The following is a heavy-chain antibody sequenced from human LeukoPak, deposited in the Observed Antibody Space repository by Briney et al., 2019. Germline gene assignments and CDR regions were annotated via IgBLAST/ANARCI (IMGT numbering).Heavy chain of an antibody. V-gene: IGHV4-59*01. CDR1: GGSISSYY. CDR2: IYYSGST. J-gene: IGHJ4*02. D-gene: IGHD2-2*01. CDR3: ARGGRYCSSTSCSVWRKLDY. Sequence: SETLSLTCTVSGGSISSYYWSWIRQPPGKGLEWIGYIYYSGSTNYNPSLKSRVTISVDTSKNQFSLKLSSVTAADTAVYYCARGGRYCSSTSCSVWRKLDYWGQGTLVTVSS.